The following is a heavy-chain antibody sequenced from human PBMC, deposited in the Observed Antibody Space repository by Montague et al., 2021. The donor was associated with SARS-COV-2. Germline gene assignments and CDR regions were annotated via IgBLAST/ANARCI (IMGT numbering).Heavy chain of an antibody. CDR3: ARRVTGTTVHYYYYGMDV. CDR1: GGSISSSSYH. J-gene: IGHJ6*02. Sequence: SETLSLTCTVSGGSISSSSYHWGWIRQPPGKGLEWIGSIYYSGSAYYNPSLKSRVTISVDTSKNQFSLKLSSVTAADTAVYYCARRVTGTTVHYYYYGMDVWGQGTTVTVS. D-gene: IGHD1-20*01. V-gene: IGHV4-39*01. CDR2: IYYSGSA.